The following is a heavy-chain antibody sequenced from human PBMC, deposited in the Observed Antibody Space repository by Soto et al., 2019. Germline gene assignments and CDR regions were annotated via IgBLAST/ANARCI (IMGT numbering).Heavy chain of an antibody. V-gene: IGHV4-30-4*01. J-gene: IGHJ3*02. Sequence: TSETLSLTCTVSGGSISSGDYYWSWIRQPPGKGLEWIGYIYYSGSTYYNPSLKSRVTISVDTSKNQFSLKLSSVTAADTAVYYCARGDSSGYYYGYPGAFDIWGQGTMVTVSS. CDR2: IYYSGST. D-gene: IGHD3-22*01. CDR3: ARGDSSGYYYGYPGAFDI. CDR1: GGSISSGDYY.